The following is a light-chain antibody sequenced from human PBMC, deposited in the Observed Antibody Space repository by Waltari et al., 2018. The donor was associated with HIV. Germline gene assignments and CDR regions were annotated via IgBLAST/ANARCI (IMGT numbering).Light chain of an antibody. Sequence: QSVLTQPPSASGTPGPRVAISCSGSSSNLGVNSVNWYQQPPETATIPLIYNNDQPPSGVTGLFSCSKSGTSASLATRGLQSEDEADYYCSAWDDSLIGHVFGSGTRVTVL. J-gene: IGLJ1*01. CDR2: NND. CDR1: SSNLGVNS. V-gene: IGLV1-44*01. CDR3: SAWDDSLIGHV.